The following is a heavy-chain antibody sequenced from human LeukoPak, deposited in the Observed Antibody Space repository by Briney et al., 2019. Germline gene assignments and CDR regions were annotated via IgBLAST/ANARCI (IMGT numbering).Heavy chain of an antibody. D-gene: IGHD2-2*01. CDR1: GGSISSGSYY. CDR2: IYTSGST. CDR3: ARSPDLRLRNDAFDI. J-gene: IGHJ3*02. Sequence: SQTLSLTCTVSGGSISSGSYYWSWIRQPVGKGLEWIGRIYTSGSTNYNPSLKSRVTISVDTSKNQFSLKLSSVTAADTAVYYCARSPDLRLRNDAFDIWGQGTMVTVSS. V-gene: IGHV4-61*02.